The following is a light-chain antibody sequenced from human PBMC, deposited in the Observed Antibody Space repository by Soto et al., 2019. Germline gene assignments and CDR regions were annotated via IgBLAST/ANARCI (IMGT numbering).Light chain of an antibody. J-gene: IGKJ3*01. CDR1: QSLSST. CDR3: QQYGTSFT. V-gene: IGKV3-20*01. Sequence: EIVLAQSPGTLSLSPGETATLSCRASQSLSSTLAWYQQKPGQAPRIIIYDASSRAAGIPDRFSGSGSGTDFTLTISRLEPEDFAVYYCQQYGTSFTFGPGTTVDIK. CDR2: DAS.